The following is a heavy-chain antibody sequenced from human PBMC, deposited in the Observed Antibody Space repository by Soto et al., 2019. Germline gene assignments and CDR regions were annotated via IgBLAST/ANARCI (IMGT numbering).Heavy chain of an antibody. V-gene: IGHV3-30-3*01. Sequence: PGGSLSLSCAASGFTFSNYALHWVRQAPGKGLEWVALISSDGSNKYYTDSVKGRFTISRDNSKNTLYLQMSSLRDEDTAVYHCARGYRIIDYWGQGTLVTVSS. CDR1: GFTFSNYA. CDR3: ARGYRIIDY. CDR2: ISSDGSNK. J-gene: IGHJ4*02. D-gene: IGHD3-16*02.